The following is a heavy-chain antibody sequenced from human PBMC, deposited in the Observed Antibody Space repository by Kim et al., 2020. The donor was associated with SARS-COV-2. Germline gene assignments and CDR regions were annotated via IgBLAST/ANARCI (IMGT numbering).Heavy chain of an antibody. V-gene: IGHV3-21*01. D-gene: IGHD2-21*02. CDR1: GFTFSSYS. J-gene: IGHJ5*02. CDR3: ARLYRVVTAMEERFDP. CDR2: ISSSSSYI. Sequence: GGSLRLSCAASGFTFSSYSMNWVRQAPGKGLEWVSSISSSSSYIYYADSVKGRFTISRDNAKNSLYLQMNSLRAEDTAVYYCARLYRVVTAMEERFDPWGQGTLVTVSS.